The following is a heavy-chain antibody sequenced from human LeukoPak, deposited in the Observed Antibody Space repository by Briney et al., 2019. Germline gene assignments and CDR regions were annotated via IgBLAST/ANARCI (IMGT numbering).Heavy chain of an antibody. J-gene: IGHJ6*02. V-gene: IGHV3-23*01. CDR1: RFTFSSYA. CDR2: ISGSGGST. D-gene: IGHD2-15*01. Sequence: PGGSLRLSCAASRFTFSSYAMSSVRQAPGKRLEWVSAISGSGGSTYYADSVKGRFTISRDNSKNTLYLQMNSLRAEDTAVYYCAKDGRYCSGGSPCWVYYYGMDVWGQGTTVTVSS. CDR3: AKDGRYCSGGSPCWVYYYGMDV.